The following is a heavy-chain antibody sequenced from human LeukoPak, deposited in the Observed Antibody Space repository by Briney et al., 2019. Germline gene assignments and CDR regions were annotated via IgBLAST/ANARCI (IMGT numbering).Heavy chain of an antibody. V-gene: IGHV4-39*07. D-gene: IGHD3-10*01. J-gene: IGHJ6*02. Sequence: SETLSLTCTVSGHSLSGSSYSWGWIRQPPGKGLEWIGCIYNIGSTGNTHYNPSLKSRLTISEDTPKNQFSLRLSSVTAADTAVYYCARDFGAGSYRYGMDVWGQGTAVTVSS. CDR1: GHSLSGSSYS. CDR2: IYNIGSTGNT. CDR3: ARDFGAGSYRYGMDV.